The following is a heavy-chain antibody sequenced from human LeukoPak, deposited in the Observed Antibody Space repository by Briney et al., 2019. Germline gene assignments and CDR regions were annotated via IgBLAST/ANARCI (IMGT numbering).Heavy chain of an antibody. CDR3: AKTGSGTAYLDY. D-gene: IGHD1-14*01. J-gene: IGHJ4*02. CDR2: ISGRSGNI. V-gene: IGHV3-23*01. CDR1: GFIFSSYA. Sequence: GGSLRLSCAASGFIFSSYAMSWVRQAPGKGLEWVSTISGRSGNIYFADSVKGRFTISRDNSKNTLYLQMNSLRVEDTAVYYCAKTGSGTAYLDYWGQGSLVTVSS.